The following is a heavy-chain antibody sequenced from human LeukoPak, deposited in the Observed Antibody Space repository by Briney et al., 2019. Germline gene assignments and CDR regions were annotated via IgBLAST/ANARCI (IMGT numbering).Heavy chain of an antibody. D-gene: IGHD6-25*01. Sequence: PGGSLRLSCAASGFTVSSNYMSWVRQAPGKGLDWVSIIYSAGTTYYADSVRGRFTISRDNSKNTLYLQMNSPRAEDTAVYYCATNNGEYASVYYKGYFHRWGQGTLVTVSS. J-gene: IGHJ1*01. CDR1: GFTVSSNY. V-gene: IGHV3-53*01. CDR2: IYSAGTT. CDR3: ATNNGEYASVYYKGYFHR.